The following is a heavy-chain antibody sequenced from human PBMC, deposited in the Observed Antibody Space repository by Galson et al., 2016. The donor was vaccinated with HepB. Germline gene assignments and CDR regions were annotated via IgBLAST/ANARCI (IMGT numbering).Heavy chain of an antibody. CDR1: EYSFSDHW. V-gene: IGHV5-51*01. CDR2: IWPSDSDT. J-gene: IGHJ5*02. Sequence: QSGAEVKKPGESLQISCKGSEYSFSDHWIAWVRQMPGKGLEWMGIIWPSDSDTRYSPSFQGHVTISADESISTAYLQWTSLKASDTAIYYCARLVRYCSNSTTCYPQGPANWFDPWGQGTLVFVSS. D-gene: IGHD2-2*01. CDR3: ARLVRYCSNSTTCYPQGPANWFDP.